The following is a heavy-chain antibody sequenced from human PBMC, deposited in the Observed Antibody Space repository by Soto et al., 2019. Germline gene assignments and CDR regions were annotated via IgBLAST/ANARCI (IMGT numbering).Heavy chain of an antibody. CDR3: VRSPAYCSSTSCPASGIDV. J-gene: IGHJ6*02. Sequence: SGGTMSRDCWNVIRHPPGKGREWIAYIYYSGSTSYNPSLKSRFTISVDVSKSQVSLKLSSVTAADTAVYYSVRSPAYCSSTSCPASGIDVRGQGTTVT. V-gene: IGHV4-59*01. D-gene: IGHD2-2*01. CDR1: GGTMSRDC. CDR2: IYYSGST.